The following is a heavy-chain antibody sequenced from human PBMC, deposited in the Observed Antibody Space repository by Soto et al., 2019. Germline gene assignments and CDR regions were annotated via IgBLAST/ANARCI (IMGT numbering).Heavy chain of an antibody. CDR3: ARVRDNGGYSGKGAIDI. D-gene: IGHD3-22*01. J-gene: IGHJ3*02. CDR1: GGSFSGYY. Sequence: SETLSLTCAVYGGSFSGYYWSWIRQPPGKGLEWIGEINHSGSTNYNPSLKSRVTISVDTSKNQFSLKLSSVTAADTAVYYCARVRDNGGYSGKGAIDIWGQGTMVTVSS. V-gene: IGHV4-34*01. CDR2: INHSGST.